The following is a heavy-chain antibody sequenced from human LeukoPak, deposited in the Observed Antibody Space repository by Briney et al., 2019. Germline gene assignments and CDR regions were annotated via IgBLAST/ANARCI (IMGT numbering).Heavy chain of an antibody. CDR2: ISSSSSTI. CDR1: GFTFSSYS. J-gene: IGHJ6*02. CDR3: ARDPRPTPYNWNYLRYYYYGMDV. D-gene: IGHD1-7*01. V-gene: IGHV3-48*01. Sequence: GGSLRLSCAASGFTFSSYSMNWVRQAPGKGLEWVSYISSSSSTIYYADSVKGRFTISRDNAKNSLYLQMNSLRAEDTAVYYCARDPRPTPYNWNYLRYYYYGMDVWGQGTTVTVSS.